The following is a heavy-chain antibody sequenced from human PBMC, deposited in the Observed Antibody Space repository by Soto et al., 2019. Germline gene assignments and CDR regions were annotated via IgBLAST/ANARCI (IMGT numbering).Heavy chain of an antibody. J-gene: IGHJ4*02. CDR1: GYTFTRYD. CDR2: MNPNSGNT. CDR3: ATEAHSWSFDY. V-gene: IGHV1-8*01. D-gene: IGHD1-26*01. Sequence: QVQLVQSGAEVKKPGASVKVSCKASGYTFTRYDINWVRQATGQGLEWMGWMNPNSGNTGYELKFQGRVTMTSNTSISTAYMELSSLRSEYMAVYCCATEAHSWSFDYGGQGTLVTVTS.